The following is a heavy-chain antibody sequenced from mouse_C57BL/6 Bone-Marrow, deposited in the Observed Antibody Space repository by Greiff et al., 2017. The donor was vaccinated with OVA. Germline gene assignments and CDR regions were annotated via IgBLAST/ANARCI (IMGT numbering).Heavy chain of an antibody. V-gene: IGHV3-6*01. D-gene: IGHD3-2*02. CDR2: ISYDGSN. CDR1: GYSITSGYY. Sequence: EVQRVESGPGLVKPSQSLSLTCSVTGYSITSGYYWNWIRQFPGNKLEWMGYISYDGSNNYNPSLKNRISITRDTSKNQFFLKLNSVTTEDTATYYCARDWSSGYGGFAYWGQGTLVTVSA. J-gene: IGHJ3*01. CDR3: ARDWSSGYGGFAY.